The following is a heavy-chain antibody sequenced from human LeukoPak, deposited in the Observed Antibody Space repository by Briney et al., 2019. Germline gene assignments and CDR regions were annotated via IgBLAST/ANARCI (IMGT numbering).Heavy chain of an antibody. CDR1: GFTFRSYW. D-gene: IGHD5-12*01. J-gene: IGHJ4*02. V-gene: IGHV3-74*01. CDR2: INSDGRST. Sequence: GGSLRLSCAASGFTFRSYWMHWVRQAPGKGLVWVSRINSDGRSTGYVDSVRGRFTISRDNAKNTLFLQMNSLRAEDSAVYYCARDTGGYDYWGQGALVTVSS. CDR3: ARDTGGYDY.